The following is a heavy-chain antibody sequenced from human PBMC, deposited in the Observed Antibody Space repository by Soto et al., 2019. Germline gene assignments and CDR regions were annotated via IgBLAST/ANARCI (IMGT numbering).Heavy chain of an antibody. D-gene: IGHD6-13*01. CDR3: AKDLAAAGRIPWFDP. V-gene: IGHV4-38-2*02. Sequence: PSETLSLTCVVSGYSINNGYYWGWIRQPPGKGLEWIGSIYHSGGTYYNPSLKGRVTISVDTSKNQFSLKLNFVTAADTAVYYCAKDLAAAGRIPWFDPWGQGTLVTVSS. J-gene: IGHJ5*02. CDR1: GYSINNGYY. CDR2: IYHSGGT.